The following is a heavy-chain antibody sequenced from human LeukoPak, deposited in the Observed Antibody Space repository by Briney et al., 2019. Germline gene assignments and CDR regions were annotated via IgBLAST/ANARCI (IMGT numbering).Heavy chain of an antibody. CDR2: INPNSGGT. V-gene: IGHV1-2*02. CDR1: GYTFTGYY. Sequence: GASVKVSCKASGYTFTGYYMHWVRQAPGQGLEWMGWINPNSGGTNYAQKFQGRVTMTRDTSISTAYMELSRLRSDDTAVYYCARGRNPAISFLGFDYWGQGTLVTVSS. J-gene: IGHJ4*02. D-gene: IGHD2/OR15-2a*01. CDR3: ARGRNPAISFLGFDY.